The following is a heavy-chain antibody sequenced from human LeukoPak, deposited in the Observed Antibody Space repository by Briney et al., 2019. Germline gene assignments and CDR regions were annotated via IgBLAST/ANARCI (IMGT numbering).Heavy chain of an antibody. Sequence: PGGSLRLSCAASGFTFSSYAMSWVRQAPGKGLEWVSAISGSGGSTYYADSVKGRFTISRDNSKNTLYLQMNSLRAEDTAVYYCATDLSSSHLRVYDAFDIWGQGTMVTVSS. D-gene: IGHD6-6*01. J-gene: IGHJ3*02. CDR3: ATDLSSSHLRVYDAFDI. CDR1: GFTFSSYA. CDR2: ISGSGGST. V-gene: IGHV3-23*01.